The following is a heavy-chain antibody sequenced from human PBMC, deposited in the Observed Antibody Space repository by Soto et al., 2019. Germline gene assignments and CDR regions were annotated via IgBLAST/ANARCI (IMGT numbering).Heavy chain of an antibody. D-gene: IGHD3-3*01. CDR2: ISYDGSNK. J-gene: IGHJ6*02. CDR3: AKDPTSYYDFWSGYPKLYYYYDMDV. Sequence: GGSLRLSCAASGFTFSSYGMHWVRQAPGKGLEWVAAISYDGSNKYYADSVKGRFTISRDNSKNTLYLQMNSLRAEDTAVYYCAKDPTSYYDFWSGYPKLYYYYDMDVWGQGTTVTVSS. CDR1: GFTFSSYG. V-gene: IGHV3-30*18.